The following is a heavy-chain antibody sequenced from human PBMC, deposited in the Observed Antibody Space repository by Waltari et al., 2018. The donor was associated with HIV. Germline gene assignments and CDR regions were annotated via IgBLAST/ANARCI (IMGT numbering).Heavy chain of an antibody. CDR3: ARLKYSSGFFDY. V-gene: IGHV3-11*01. D-gene: IGHD6-19*01. CDR1: GFTFSAYY. J-gene: IGHJ4*02. CDR2: IRCDTDTI. Sequence: QVQLVESGGGLVNPGGSLRLSCATSGFTFSAYYMTWIRQAPGKGLEWVSYIRCDTDTIYYADSVKGRFTISRDNAKNSLYLQMNRLSVEDTAVFYCARLKYSSGFFDYWGQGALVTVSS.